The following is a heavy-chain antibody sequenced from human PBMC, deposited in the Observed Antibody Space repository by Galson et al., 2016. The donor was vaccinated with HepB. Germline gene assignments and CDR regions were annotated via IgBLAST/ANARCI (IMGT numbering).Heavy chain of an antibody. CDR1: GFTFSTYY. V-gene: IGHV3-7*02. Sequence: SLRLSCAASGFTFSTYYMTWVRQPPGKGLEWVAGIKQDGSEKYYVDSVKGRFTISRDNSKNTLYLQMNSLRAEDTAVYYCAKVRQLAYSYAMDVWGQGTTVTVAS. CDR2: IKQDGSEK. CDR3: AKVRQLAYSYAMDV. D-gene: IGHD6-6*01. J-gene: IGHJ6*02.